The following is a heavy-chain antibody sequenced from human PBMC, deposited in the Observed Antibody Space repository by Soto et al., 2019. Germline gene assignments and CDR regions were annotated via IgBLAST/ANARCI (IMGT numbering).Heavy chain of an antibody. CDR1: GFTFSSYW. Sequence: GGSLRLSCAASGFTFSSYWTSWVRQAPGKGLEWVANIKQDGSEKYYVDSVKGRFTISRDNAKNSLYLQMNSLRAEDTAVYYCARDFGITGTADYWGQGTLVTVSS. J-gene: IGHJ4*02. D-gene: IGHD1-20*01. CDR3: ARDFGITGTADY. V-gene: IGHV3-7*01. CDR2: IKQDGSEK.